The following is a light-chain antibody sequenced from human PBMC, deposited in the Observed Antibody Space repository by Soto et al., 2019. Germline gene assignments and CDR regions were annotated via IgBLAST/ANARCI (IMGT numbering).Light chain of an antibody. J-gene: IGLJ2*01. CDR2: EVS. CDR3: SSYAGNNVV. V-gene: IGLV2-8*01. Sequence: QSALTQTPSASGSPGQSVTISCTGTSSDVGGYNYVSWYQQHPGKAPKLMIYEVSKRPSGVPDRFSGSKSSNTASLTVSGLQAEDEADYYCSSYAGNNVVFGGGTKLTVL. CDR1: SSDVGGYNY.